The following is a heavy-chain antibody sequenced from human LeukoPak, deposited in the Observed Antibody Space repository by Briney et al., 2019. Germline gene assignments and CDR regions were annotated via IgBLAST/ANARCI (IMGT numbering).Heavy chain of an antibody. CDR2: ISSSSSYI. D-gene: IGHD3-3*01. CDR1: GFTLSSYS. CDR3: ARDTYDFWSGTTTNWFDP. J-gene: IGHJ5*02. Sequence: PGGSLRLSCAASGFTLSSYSMNWVRQAPGKGLEWVSSISSSSSYIYYADSVKGRFTISRDNAKNSLYLQMNSLRAEDTAVYYCARDTYDFWSGTTTNWFDPWGQGTLVTVSS. V-gene: IGHV3-21*01.